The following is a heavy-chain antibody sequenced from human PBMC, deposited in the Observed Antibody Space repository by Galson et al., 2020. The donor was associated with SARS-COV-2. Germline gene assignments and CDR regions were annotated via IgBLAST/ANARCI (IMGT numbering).Heavy chain of an antibody. J-gene: IGHJ5*02. D-gene: IGHD1-1*01. CDR2: INANSGET. CDR3: ARTGMPSSDWLDP. V-gene: IGHV1-2*02. Sequence: ASVKVSCKASGYTFTGYFIHWVRQAPGQGLEWMGWINANSGETNYVQKFQGSVTMTRDTSINTVYMQLTNLKSDDTAVYYCARTGMPSSDWLDPWGQGTLVTVSS. CDR1: GYTFTGYF.